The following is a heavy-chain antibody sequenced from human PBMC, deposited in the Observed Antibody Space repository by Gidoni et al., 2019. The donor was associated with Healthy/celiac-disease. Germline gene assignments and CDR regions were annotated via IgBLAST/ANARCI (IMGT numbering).Heavy chain of an antibody. CDR1: GGSLSSGGYY. Sequence: QVQLQESGPGLVKPSQTLSLTCTVSGGSLSSGGYYWRWIRQHPGKGLEWIGYIYYSGSTYYNPSLKSRVTISVDTSKNQFSLKLSSVTAADTAVYYCASSTPGIAAAGHPLTYYYGMDVWGQGTTVTVSS. D-gene: IGHD6-13*01. V-gene: IGHV4-31*03. J-gene: IGHJ6*02. CDR2: IYYSGST. CDR3: ASSTPGIAAAGHPLTYYYGMDV.